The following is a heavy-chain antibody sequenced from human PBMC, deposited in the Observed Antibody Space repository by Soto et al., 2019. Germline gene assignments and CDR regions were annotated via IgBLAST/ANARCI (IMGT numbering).Heavy chain of an antibody. D-gene: IGHD3-16*01. Sequence: GGSLRLSCAASGFTFSTYDMHWVRQATGKGLEWVSAIGTVGDTYYLGSVKGRFTISRENAKNSLYLQMNSLRAGDTAVYYCGRREGRPRRGMDVWGKGTTVTVSS. CDR2: IGTVGDT. J-gene: IGHJ6*04. CDR1: GFTFSTYD. V-gene: IGHV3-13*01. CDR3: GRREGRPRRGMDV.